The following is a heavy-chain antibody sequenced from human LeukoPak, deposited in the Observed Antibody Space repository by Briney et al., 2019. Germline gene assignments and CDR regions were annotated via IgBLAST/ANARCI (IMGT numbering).Heavy chain of an antibody. D-gene: IGHD1-26*01. CDR1: GYTFTGYY. CDR3: ARDTVGASVFDY. J-gene: IGHJ4*02. V-gene: IGHV1-2*02. Sequence: EASVEVSCKASGYTFTGYYMHWVRQAPGQGLEWMGWINPNSGGTNYAQKFQGRVTMTRDTSISTAYMELSRLRSDDTAVYYCARDTVGASVFDYWGQGTLVTVSS. CDR2: INPNSGGT.